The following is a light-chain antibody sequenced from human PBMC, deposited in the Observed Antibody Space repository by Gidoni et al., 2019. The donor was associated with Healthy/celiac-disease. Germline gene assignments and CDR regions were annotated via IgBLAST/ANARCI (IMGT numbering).Light chain of an antibody. CDR2: LGS. V-gene: IGKV2-28*01. CDR1: QSLLHSNGYNY. CDR3: MQALLLFT. Sequence: DIVMTQSPLSLPVTPGEPASISCRSSQSLLHSNGYNYLDWYLQKPGQSPQLLIYLGSNRAAGVPDRFSGSGSGTDFTLKISRVEAEDVGVYYCMQALLLFTFXPXTKVDIK. J-gene: IGKJ3*01.